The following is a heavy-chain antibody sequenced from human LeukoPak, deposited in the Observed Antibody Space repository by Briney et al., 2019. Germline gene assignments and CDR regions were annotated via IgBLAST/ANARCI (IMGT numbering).Heavy chain of an antibody. CDR3: AREHRASNRSLDC. D-gene: IGHD1-14*01. J-gene: IGHJ4*02. CDR1: GFTFSSYW. V-gene: IGHV3-74*01. CDR2: INSDGNNT. Sequence: QAGGSLRLSCAASGFTFSSYWMHWVRQVPGKGLVWVSRINSDGNNTNYADSVKGRFTVSRDNTKNTLTLQMNSLRAEDTAVYYCAREHRASNRSLDCWGQGTLVTVSS.